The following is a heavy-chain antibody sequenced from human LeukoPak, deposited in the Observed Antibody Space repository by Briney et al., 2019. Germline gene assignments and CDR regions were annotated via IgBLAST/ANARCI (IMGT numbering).Heavy chain of an antibody. V-gene: IGHV3-30*02. D-gene: IGHD5-18*01. J-gene: IGHJ4*02. CDR2: IRFDGNPT. Sequence: GGSLRLSCAASGFTFSNRGMHWVRQASGKGLEWLSFIRFDGNPTYSADSVKGRFTISRDNSKNTVYLQMNSLRVEDTAVYYCAKDLSYGPDYWGQGTLVTVSS. CDR3: AKDLSYGPDY. CDR1: GFTFSNRG.